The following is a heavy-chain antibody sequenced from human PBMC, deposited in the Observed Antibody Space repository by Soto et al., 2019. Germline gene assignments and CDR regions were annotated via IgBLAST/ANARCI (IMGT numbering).Heavy chain of an antibody. D-gene: IGHD3-10*01. CDR2: ISYDGSNK. J-gene: IGHJ4*02. V-gene: IGHV3-30-3*01. Sequence: QVQLVESGGGVVQPGRSLRLSCAASGFTFSSYAMHWVRQAPGKGLEWVAVISYDGSNKYYADSVKGRFTISRDNSKNTLYLQMNRLRAEDTAVYYCAILAGVVEQGYWGQGTLVTVSS. CDR1: GFTFSSYA. CDR3: AILAGVVEQGY.